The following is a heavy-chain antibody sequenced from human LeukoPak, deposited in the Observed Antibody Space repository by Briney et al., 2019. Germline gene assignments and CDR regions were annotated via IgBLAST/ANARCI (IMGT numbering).Heavy chain of an antibody. CDR2: IYSSGST. D-gene: IGHD3-3*01. J-gene: IGHJ4*02. Sequence: SETLSLTCTVSGGSVSSGRHYWSWIRQPPGKTLEWIGYIYSSGSTTYNPSLQSRVTISIYTSRNQFSLRLSSVTAADTAVYYCARGRVGNYDFWSGYMALDYWGQGTLVTVCS. CDR3: ARGRVGNYDFWSGYMALDY. CDR1: GGSVSSGRHY. V-gene: IGHV4-61*01.